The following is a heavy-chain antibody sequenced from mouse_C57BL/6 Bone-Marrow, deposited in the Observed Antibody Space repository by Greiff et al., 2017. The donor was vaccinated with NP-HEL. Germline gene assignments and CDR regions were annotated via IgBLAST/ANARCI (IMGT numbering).Heavy chain of an antibody. CDR3: AITLYSNSFFYAMDY. CDR1: GFNITNTY. CDR2: IDPANGNT. V-gene: IGHV14-3*01. J-gene: IGHJ4*01. Sequence: VQLQQSVAELVRPGASVKLSCTASGFNITNTYMHWVKQRPEQGLEWIGRIDPANGNTKYAPKFLGKATITADTSSNTAYLQLSSLTSEDTAIYYCAITLYSNSFFYAMDYWGQGTSVTVSS. D-gene: IGHD2-5*01.